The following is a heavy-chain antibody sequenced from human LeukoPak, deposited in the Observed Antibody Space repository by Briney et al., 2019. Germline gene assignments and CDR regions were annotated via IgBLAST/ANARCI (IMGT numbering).Heavy chain of an antibody. D-gene: IGHD3-22*01. V-gene: IGHV1-18*01. CDR1: GYTFTSYG. CDR2: ISAYNGNT. CDR3: ASMRGYYDRYFQH. J-gene: IGHJ1*01. Sequence: ASVKVSCXASGYTFTSYGISWVRQAPGQGLEWMGWISAYNGNTNYAQKLQGRVTMTTDTSTSTAYMELRSLRSDDPAVYYCASMRGYYDRYFQHWGQGTLVTVSS.